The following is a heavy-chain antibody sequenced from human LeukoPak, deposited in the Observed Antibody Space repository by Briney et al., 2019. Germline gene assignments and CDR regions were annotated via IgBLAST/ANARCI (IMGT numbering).Heavy chain of an antibody. CDR3: ARGQGGATDY. V-gene: IGHV6-1*01. J-gene: IGHJ4*02. CDR1: GDSVSSNSAT. Sequence: SQTLSLTCAISGDSVSSNSATWSWIRQSPSRGLEWLGRTYYRSKWHNNYAVSVKSRITINPDTSKNQFSLQLNSVTPEDTAVYYCARGQGGATDYWGQGTLVTVSS. CDR2: TYYRSKWHN. D-gene: IGHD1-26*01.